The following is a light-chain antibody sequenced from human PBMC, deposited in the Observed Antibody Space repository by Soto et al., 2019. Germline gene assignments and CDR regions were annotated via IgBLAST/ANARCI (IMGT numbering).Light chain of an antibody. CDR1: QSVSSSY. V-gene: IGKV3-20*01. CDR3: HQDDSSPLT. J-gene: IGKJ4*01. CDR2: GAS. Sequence: EIVLTQSPGTLSLSPGERATLSCRASQSVSSSYLAWCQQKPGQAPRLLIYGASSRATGIPDRFSGSGSGTDFTLTISRLEPEDFAVYYCHQDDSSPLTFGGGTKVEIK.